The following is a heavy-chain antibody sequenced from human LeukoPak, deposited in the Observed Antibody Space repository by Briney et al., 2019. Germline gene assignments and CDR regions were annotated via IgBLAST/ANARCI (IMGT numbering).Heavy chain of an antibody. CDR1: GYTFTSYG. V-gene: IGHV1-18*01. Sequence: ASVKVSCKASGYTFTSYGISWVGQAPGQGLEWMGWISAYNGNTNYAQKLQGRVTMTTDTSTSTAYMELRSLRSDDTAVYYCARVAGYCGGDCDPDDYWGQGTLVTVSS. CDR3: ARVAGYCGGDCDPDDY. CDR2: ISAYNGNT. D-gene: IGHD2-21*02. J-gene: IGHJ4*02.